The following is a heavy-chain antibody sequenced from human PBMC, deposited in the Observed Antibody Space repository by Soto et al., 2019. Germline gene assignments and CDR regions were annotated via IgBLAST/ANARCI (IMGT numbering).Heavy chain of an antibody. CDR3: AVQEGDCSSTSCIAYYYYGMDV. V-gene: IGHV4-34*01. CDR1: GGSFSGYY. CDR2: INHSGST. D-gene: IGHD2-2*01. Sequence: QVQLQQWGAGLLKPSETLSLTCAVYGGSFSGYYWSWIRQPPGKGLEWIGEINHSGSTNYNPSLKSRVTISVDTSKNQFSLKLSSVSAADTAVYYCAVQEGDCSSTSCIAYYYYGMDVWGQGTTVTVSS. J-gene: IGHJ6*02.